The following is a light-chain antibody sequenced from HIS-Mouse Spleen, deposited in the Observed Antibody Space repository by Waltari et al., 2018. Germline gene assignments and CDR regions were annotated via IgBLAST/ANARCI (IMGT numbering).Light chain of an antibody. CDR2: DAS. CDR3: QQYDNLPPG. Sequence: DIQMTQSPSSLSASVGDRVTITCQASQDISNYLNWYQQKPGKAPKLLIYDASNLETGVPSRFIGSGSGTDFTFTISSLQPEDIATYYCQQYDNLPPGFGQGTKLEIK. V-gene: IGKV1-33*01. CDR1: QDISNY. J-gene: IGKJ2*01.